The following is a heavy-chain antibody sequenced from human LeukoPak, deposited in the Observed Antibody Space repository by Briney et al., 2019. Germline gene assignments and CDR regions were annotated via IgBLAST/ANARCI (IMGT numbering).Heavy chain of an antibody. V-gene: IGHV3-74*01. CDR2: INGDGSSR. CDR3: AREVIAATPP. Sequence: GGSLRLSCAASGFTFSSYWMHWVRQAPGKGLVWVSRINGDGSSRSYADSVRGRFTISRDNAKNTLYLQMNSLRAEDTAVYYCAREVIAATPPWGQGTLATISS. D-gene: IGHD2-15*01. CDR1: GFTFSSYW. J-gene: IGHJ4*02.